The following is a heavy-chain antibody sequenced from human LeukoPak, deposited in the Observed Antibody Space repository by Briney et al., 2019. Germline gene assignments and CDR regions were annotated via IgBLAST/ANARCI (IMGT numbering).Heavy chain of an antibody. V-gene: IGHV3-23*01. CDR2: ISGSGGST. J-gene: IGHJ4*02. CDR1: GFTFSSYA. CDR3: AKVDDYVWGSYRSYFDY. D-gene: IGHD3-16*02. Sequence: GGTLRLSCAASGFTFSSYAMSWVRQAPGKGLEWVSAISGSGGSTYYADSVKGRFTISRDNSKKTLYLQMNSLRAEDTAVYYCAKVDDYVWGSYRSYFDYWGQGTLVTVSS.